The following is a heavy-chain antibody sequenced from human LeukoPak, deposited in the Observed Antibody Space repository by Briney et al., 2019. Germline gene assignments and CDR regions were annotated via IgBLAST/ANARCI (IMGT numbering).Heavy chain of an antibody. V-gene: IGHV1-18*01. CDR2: ISAYNGNT. CDR3: ARVPHYYGSGSYNY. CDR1: GYTFIRYG. Sequence: VASVKVSCKASGYTFIRYGISWVRQAPGQGLEWMGWISAYNGNTNYAQNLQGRVTMTTDTSTSTAYMELRSLRSDDTAVYYCARVPHYYGSGSYNYWGQGTLVTVSS. D-gene: IGHD3-10*01. J-gene: IGHJ4*02.